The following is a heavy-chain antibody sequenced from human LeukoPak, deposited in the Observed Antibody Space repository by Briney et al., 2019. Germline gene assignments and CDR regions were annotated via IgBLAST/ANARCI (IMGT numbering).Heavy chain of an antibody. CDR1: GGTLSSYA. D-gene: IGHD3-3*01. CDR2: IIPIFGTA. J-gene: IGHJ6*03. Sequence: ASVKVSCKASGGTLSSYAISWVRQAPGQGLEWMGGIIPIFGTANYAQKFQGRVTITADKSTSTAYMELSSLRSEDTAVYYCARPLFRFLEWSYRSYYYYYMDVWGKGTTVTVSS. V-gene: IGHV1-69*06. CDR3: ARPLFRFLEWSYRSYYYYYMDV.